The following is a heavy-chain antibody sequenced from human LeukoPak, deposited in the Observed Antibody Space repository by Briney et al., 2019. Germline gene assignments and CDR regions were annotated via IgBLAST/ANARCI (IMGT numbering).Heavy chain of an antibody. V-gene: IGHV4-39*01. CDR3: ARQSRVTAIR. CDR1: GGSISSSSYY. J-gene: IGHJ4*02. Sequence: SETLSLTCTVSGGSISSSSYYWGWIRQPPGKGLEWIGSIYYSGSTYYNPSLKSRFTISVDTSKNQFSLKLSSVTAADTAVYYCARQSRVTAIRWGQGTLVSLSS. CDR2: IYYSGST. D-gene: IGHD2-21*02.